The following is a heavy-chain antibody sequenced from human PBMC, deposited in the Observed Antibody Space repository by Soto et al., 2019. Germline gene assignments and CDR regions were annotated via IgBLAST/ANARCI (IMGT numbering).Heavy chain of an antibody. V-gene: IGHV3-30*03. D-gene: IGHD3-22*01. CDR1: GFSFSNYG. J-gene: IGHJ3*01. Sequence: GGSLRLSCAASGFSFSNYGLHWVRQAPGKGLEWVTIISFDGINKYYADTVEGRFTISRDNAKNSLYLQMNSLRAEDTAVYYCSRDQLYYNDISGRPLNAFDVWGQGTMVTVSS. CDR3: SRDQLYYNDISGRPLNAFDV. CDR2: ISFDGINK.